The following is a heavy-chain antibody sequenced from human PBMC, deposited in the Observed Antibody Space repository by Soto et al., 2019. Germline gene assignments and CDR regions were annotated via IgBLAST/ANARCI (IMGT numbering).Heavy chain of an antibody. CDR3: VKDCFGILRLTIPDY. D-gene: IGHD3-3*01. Sequence: EVQLLESGGGLVQPGGSLRLSCAASGFSVSSYGMNWVRQAPGKGLECVSGISNSGTTTYYADSVKGRFTISRDNSKNTLYLQMNSLRAEDTAVYYCVKDCFGILRLTIPDYWGQGTLVTVSS. CDR2: ISNSGTTT. J-gene: IGHJ4*02. CDR1: GFSVSSYG. V-gene: IGHV3-23*01.